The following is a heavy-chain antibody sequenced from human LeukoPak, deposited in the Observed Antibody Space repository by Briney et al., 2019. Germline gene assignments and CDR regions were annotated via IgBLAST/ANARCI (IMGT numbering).Heavy chain of an antibody. CDR3: ARGHSGGV. J-gene: IGHJ4*02. CDR2: ISYDGSDK. D-gene: IGHD4-23*01. V-gene: IGHV3-30*03. Sequence: PGGSLRLSCEASGFTFSTYGMHWVRQAPGKGLEWVAVISYDGSDKYYADSVKGRFTISRDDPRNTLYLQMNSLTAEDTAVYYCARGHSGGVWGQGTLVTVSS. CDR1: GFTFSTYG.